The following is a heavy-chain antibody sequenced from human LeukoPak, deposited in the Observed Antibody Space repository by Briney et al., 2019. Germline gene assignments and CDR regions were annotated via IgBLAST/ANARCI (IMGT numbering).Heavy chain of an antibody. J-gene: IGHJ5*02. V-gene: IGHV4-31*03. D-gene: IGHD2-2*01. Sequence: PPQTLSLTCTVSGGSISSGGYYWSWIRQHPGKGLEWIGYIYYSGSTYYNPSLKSRVTISVDTSKNQFSLKLSSVTAADTAVYYCARTLVVPAANYWFDPWGQGTLVTVSS. CDR3: ARTLVVPAANYWFDP. CDR1: GGSISSGGYY. CDR2: IYYSGST.